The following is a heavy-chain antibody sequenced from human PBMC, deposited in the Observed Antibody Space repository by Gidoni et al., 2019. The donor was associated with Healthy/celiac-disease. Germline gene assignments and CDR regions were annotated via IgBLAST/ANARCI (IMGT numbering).Heavy chain of an antibody. CDR2: IWYDGSNK. CDR1: GFTCSSYG. CDR3: ASEGDCSGGSCYPNNWFDP. J-gene: IGHJ5*02. V-gene: IGHV3-33*01. D-gene: IGHD2-15*01. Sequence: QVQLVESGGGVVQPGRSLRLSCAASGFTCSSYGMRWVRQAPGKGLEWVAVIWYDGSNKYYADSVKGRFTISRDNSKNTLYLQMNSLRAEDTAVYYCASEGDCSGGSCYPNNWFDPWGQGTLVTVSS.